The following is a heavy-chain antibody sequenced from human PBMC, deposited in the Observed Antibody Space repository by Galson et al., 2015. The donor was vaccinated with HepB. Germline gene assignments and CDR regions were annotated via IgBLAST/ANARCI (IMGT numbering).Heavy chain of an antibody. CDR2: ISYDGSNK. CDR1: GFTFSSYA. D-gene: IGHD6-19*01. V-gene: IGHV3-30*04. J-gene: IGHJ5*02. CDR3: ARDHNIAVAKFWFDP. Sequence: SLRLSCAASGFTFSSYAMHWVRQAPGKGLEWVAVISYDGSNKYYADSVKGRFTISRDNSKNTLYLQMNSLRAEDTAVYYCARDHNIAVAKFWFDPWGQGTLVTVSS.